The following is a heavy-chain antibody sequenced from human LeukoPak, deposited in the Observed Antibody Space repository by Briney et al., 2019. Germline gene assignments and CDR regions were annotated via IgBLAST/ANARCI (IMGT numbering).Heavy chain of an antibody. CDR3: ARDRASAGGFDY. J-gene: IGHJ4*02. V-gene: IGHV4-59*01. D-gene: IGHD2-15*01. CDR1: GGSISPYY. CDR2: IYYSGPT. Sequence: SETLSLTCSVSGGSISPYYWSWIRQPPGKGLEWIGYIYYSGPTNYNPSLQSRVTISVATSKNQFSLKLSSVTAADTALYYCARDRASAGGFDYWGQGTLVTV.